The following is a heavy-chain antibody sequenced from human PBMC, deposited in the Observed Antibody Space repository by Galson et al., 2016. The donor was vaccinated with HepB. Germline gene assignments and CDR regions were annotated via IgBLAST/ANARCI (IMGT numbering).Heavy chain of an antibody. CDR2: INHSGST. V-gene: IGHV4-34*01. CDR1: GGSLSGYY. J-gene: IGHJ4*02. D-gene: IGHD1-14*01. CDR3: ARSRYENLDY. Sequence: SETLSLTCAVYGGSLSGYYWSWIRQPPGKGLEWIGEINHSGSTNLNPSLKSRVTISVDRSKNQISLKLSSVTAADTAVYYCARSRYENLDYWGQGTLVTVSS.